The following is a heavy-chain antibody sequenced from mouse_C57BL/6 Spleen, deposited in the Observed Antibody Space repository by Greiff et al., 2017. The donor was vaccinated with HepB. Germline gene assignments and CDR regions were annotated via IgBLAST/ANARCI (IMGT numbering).Heavy chain of an antibody. D-gene: IGHD1-1*01. J-gene: IGHJ4*01. CDR2: IWGVGST. CDR3: ASINYYGSRAMDY. Sequence: QVQLKESGPGLVAPSQRLSITCTVSGFSLTSYGVDWVRQSPGKGLEWLGVIWGVGSTNYNSALKSRLSISKDNSKSQVFLKMNSLQTDDTAMYYCASINYYGSRAMDYWGQGTSVTVSS. V-gene: IGHV2-6*01. CDR1: GFSLTSYG.